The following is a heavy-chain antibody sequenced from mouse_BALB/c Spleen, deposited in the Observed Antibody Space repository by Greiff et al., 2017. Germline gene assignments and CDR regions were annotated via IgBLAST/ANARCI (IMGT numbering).Heavy chain of an antibody. V-gene: IGHV1-20*02. CDR1: GYSFTGYF. CDR3: ARNRYGDAMDY. J-gene: IGHJ4*01. D-gene: IGHD2-14*01. CDR2: INPYNGDT. Sequence: VQLKQSGPELVKPGASVKISCKASGYSFTGYFMNWVMQSHGKSLEWIGRINPYNGDTFYNQKFKGKATLTVDKSSSTAHMELRSLASEDSAVYYCARNRYGDAMDYWGQGTSVTVSS.